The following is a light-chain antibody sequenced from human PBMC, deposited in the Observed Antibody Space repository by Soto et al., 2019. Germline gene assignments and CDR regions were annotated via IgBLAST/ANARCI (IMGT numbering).Light chain of an antibody. CDR1: QSVSSY. Sequence: EIVLTQSPATLSLSPGERATLSCRASQSVSSYLAWHQQKPGQAPRLLIYDASNRATGIPARFSGSGSGTDFTLTISSLEPEDFAVYYCQQRSNWPAGTFGQGTKLEIK. J-gene: IGKJ2*01. V-gene: IGKV3-11*01. CDR2: DAS. CDR3: QQRSNWPAGT.